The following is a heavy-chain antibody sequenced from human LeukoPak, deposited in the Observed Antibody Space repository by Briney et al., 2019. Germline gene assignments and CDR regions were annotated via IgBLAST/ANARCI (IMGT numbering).Heavy chain of an antibody. CDR3: ARGVTMVRGVITVFDY. CDR1: GGSFSGYY. Sequence: SETLSLTCAVYGGSFSGYYWSWIRQPPGKGLEWIGEINHSGSTNYNPSLKSRVTISVDTSKNQFSLKLSSVTAADTAVYYCARGVTMVRGVITVFDYWGQGTLVTVSS. V-gene: IGHV4-34*01. CDR2: INHSGST. J-gene: IGHJ4*02. D-gene: IGHD3-10*01.